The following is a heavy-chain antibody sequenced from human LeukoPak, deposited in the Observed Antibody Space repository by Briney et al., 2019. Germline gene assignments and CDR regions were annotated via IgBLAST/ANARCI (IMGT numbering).Heavy chain of an antibody. D-gene: IGHD3-9*01. CDR1: GGSISSSSYY. V-gene: IGHV4-61*05. CDR2: IYYSGST. CDR3: ARLTGYSSESWFDP. J-gene: IGHJ5*02. Sequence: SETLSLTCTVSGGSISSSSYYWGWIRQPPGKGLEWIGYIYYSGSTNYKSSLKSRVTISVDTSKNQFSLKLSSVTAADTAVYYCARLTGYSSESWFDPWGQGTLVTVSS.